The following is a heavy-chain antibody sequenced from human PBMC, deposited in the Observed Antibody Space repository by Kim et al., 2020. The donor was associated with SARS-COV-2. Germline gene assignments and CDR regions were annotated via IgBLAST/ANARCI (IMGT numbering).Heavy chain of an antibody. V-gene: IGHV5-10-1*01. J-gene: IGHJ5*02. CDR1: GYSFTSYW. CDR2: IDPSDSYT. CDR3: ARLGNTDIVVVVAGLEFDP. D-gene: IGHD2-15*01. Sequence: GESLKISCKGSGYSFTSYWISWVRQMPGKGLEWMGRIDPSDSYTNYSPSFQGHVTISADKSISTAYLQWSSLKASDTAMYYCARLGNTDIVVVVAGLEFDPWGQGTLVTVSS.